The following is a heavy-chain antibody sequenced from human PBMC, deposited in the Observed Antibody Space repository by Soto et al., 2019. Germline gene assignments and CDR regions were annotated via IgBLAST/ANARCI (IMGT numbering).Heavy chain of an antibody. V-gene: IGHV4-59*01. Sequence: TLSLTCTVSGGSISSYYWSWIRQPPGKGLEWIGYIYYSGSTNYNPSLKSRVTISVDTSKNQFSLKLSSVTAADTAVYYCATIAVAGTVYFDYWGQGTLVTVSS. J-gene: IGHJ4*02. CDR2: IYYSGST. D-gene: IGHD6-19*01. CDR3: ATIAVAGTVYFDY. CDR1: GGSISSYY.